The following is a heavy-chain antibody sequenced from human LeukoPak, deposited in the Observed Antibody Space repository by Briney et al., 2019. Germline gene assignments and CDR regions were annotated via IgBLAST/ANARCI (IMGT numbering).Heavy chain of an antibody. V-gene: IGHV3-7*01. CDR2: IEQDGSQK. CDR3: AKDHRWAAAGPLDY. CDR1: GFSYGTYW. J-gene: IGHJ4*02. D-gene: IGHD6-13*01. Sequence: PGGSLRLSCVGSGFSYGTYWMTWFRQAPGKGLEWVANIEQDGSQKNYVDSVKGRFTISRDNSKNTLYLQMNSLRAEDTAVYYCAKDHRWAAAGPLDYWGQGTLVTVSS.